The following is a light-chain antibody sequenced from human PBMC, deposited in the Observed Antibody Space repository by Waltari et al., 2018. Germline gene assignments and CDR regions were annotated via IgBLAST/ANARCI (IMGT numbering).Light chain of an antibody. CDR2: NKS. V-gene: IGKV3-20*01. CDR1: RTVDSTY. CDR3: QQFGGSPMYT. J-gene: IGKJ2*01. Sequence: EIVLTQSPGTLSLSPGGRATLSCRASRTVDSTYFAWYQHKPGQAPRLLMSNKSARATGIPYRFRGSGSGTDFTLTIDDLEPGDSAVYFCQQFGGSPMYTFGRGTKLEI.